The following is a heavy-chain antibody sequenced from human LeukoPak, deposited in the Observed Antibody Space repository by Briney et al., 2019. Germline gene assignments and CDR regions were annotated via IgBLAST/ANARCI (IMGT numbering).Heavy chain of an antibody. CDR3: ARGRDLAAAN. J-gene: IGHJ4*02. V-gene: IGHV3-7*01. Sequence: PGGSLRLSCAASGFIFRSYYMKWVRQAPGEGPEWVANIKEDGSVQYYADSVKGRFSISRDNSKNTLNLQMNSLRVEDTAVYYCARGRDLAAANWGQGTLVTVSS. CDR2: IKEDGSVQ. D-gene: IGHD6-13*01. CDR1: GFIFRSYY.